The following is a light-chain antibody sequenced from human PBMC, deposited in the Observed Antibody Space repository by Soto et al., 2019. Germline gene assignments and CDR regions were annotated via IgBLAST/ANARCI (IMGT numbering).Light chain of an antibody. CDR2: DVS. J-gene: IGLJ1*01. CDR3: SSYTSSSTLYV. V-gene: IGLV2-14*01. Sequence: QSALTQPASVSGSPGQSITISCTGTSRDVGGYNYVSWYQQHPGKAPKLMIYDVSNRPSGVSNRFSGSKSGNTASRTISGLQAEDDADYYCSSYTSSSTLYVFGTGTKGTVL. CDR1: SRDVGGYNY.